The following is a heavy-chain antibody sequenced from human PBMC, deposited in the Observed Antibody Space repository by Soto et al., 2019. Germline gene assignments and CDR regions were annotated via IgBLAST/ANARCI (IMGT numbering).Heavy chain of an antibody. CDR2: INAGNGNT. Sequence: ASVKVSCKASGYTFTSYAMHWVRQAPGQRLEWMGWINAGNGNTKYSQKFQGRVTITRDTSASTAYMELSSLRSEDTAVYYCARQGAYYDSSGYYDDAFDIWGQGTMVTVS. J-gene: IGHJ3*02. D-gene: IGHD3-22*01. CDR3: ARQGAYYDSSGYYDDAFDI. V-gene: IGHV1-3*01. CDR1: GYTFTSYA.